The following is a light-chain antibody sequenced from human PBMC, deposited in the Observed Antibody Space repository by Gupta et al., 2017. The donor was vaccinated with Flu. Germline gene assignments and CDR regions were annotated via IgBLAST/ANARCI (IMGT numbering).Light chain of an antibody. J-gene: IGLJ3*02. CDR2: RNN. Sequence: HSVLTQPPSASGTPGQRVTISCSGSSSNIGSNTVNWYQQLPGTAPKLLIYRNNQRPSGVPDRFSGSKSGTSASLAIRGLQSEDEADYYCAAWDDSLSGRVFGGGTKLTVL. CDR3: AAWDDSLSGRV. V-gene: IGLV1-44*01. CDR1: SSNIGSNT.